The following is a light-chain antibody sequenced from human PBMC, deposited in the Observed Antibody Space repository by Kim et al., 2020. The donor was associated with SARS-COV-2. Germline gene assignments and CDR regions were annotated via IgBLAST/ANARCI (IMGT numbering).Light chain of an antibody. CDR3: GSYAGTIYV. J-gene: IGLJ1*01. CDR1: TIYVGGYTF. CDR2: EVS. Sequence: AQAVPIPCPGTTIYVGGYTFVSSYLHPPDKAPKPFIYEVSKRPSGVPDRFSGSKSGNTASLTVSGLQAEDEAEYYCGSYAGTIYVFGTGTKVTVL. V-gene: IGLV2-8*01.